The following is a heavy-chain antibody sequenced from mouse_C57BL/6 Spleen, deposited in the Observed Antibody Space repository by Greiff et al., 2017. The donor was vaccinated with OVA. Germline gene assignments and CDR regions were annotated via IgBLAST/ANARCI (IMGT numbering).Heavy chain of an antibody. Sequence: EVMLVESGGGLVKPGGSLKLSCAASGFTFSDYGMHWVRQAPEKGLEWVAYISSGSSTIYYADTVKGRFTISRDNAKNTLFLQMTSLRSEDTAMYYCARRILRKDWYFDVWGTGTTVTVSS. V-gene: IGHV5-17*01. CDR3: ARRILRKDWYFDV. CDR2: ISSGSSTI. J-gene: IGHJ1*03. CDR1: GFTFSDYG. D-gene: IGHD1-1*01.